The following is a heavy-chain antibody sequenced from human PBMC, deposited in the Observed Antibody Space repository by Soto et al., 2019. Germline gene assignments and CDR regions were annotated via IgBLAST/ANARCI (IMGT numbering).Heavy chain of an antibody. CDR2: IYSGGST. Sequence: GESLKISCAASGFTVSSNYMSWVRQAPGKGLEWVSGIYSGGSTYYAASVKGRFTITRHNSKNTLYLQMNSLRAEDTAVYYCARGLRGYSYGYFDYWGQGTLVTVSS. CDR3: ARGLRGYSYGYFDY. V-gene: IGHV3-66*01. J-gene: IGHJ4*02. CDR1: GFTVSSNY. D-gene: IGHD5-18*01.